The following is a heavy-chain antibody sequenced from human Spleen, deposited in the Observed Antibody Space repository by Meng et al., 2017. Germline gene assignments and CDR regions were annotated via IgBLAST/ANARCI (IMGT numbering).Heavy chain of an antibody. CDR3: ATGFYYYGMEV. Sequence: GESLKISCKGSGYIFTNYWIGWVRQMPGKGLEWMGIINPGDSDTRYSPSFQGQVTISADKSISTAYLQWSSLKASDAAMYYCATGFYYYGMEVWGQGTTVTVSS. D-gene: IGHD1-14*01. CDR1: GYIFTNYW. V-gene: IGHV5-51*01. CDR2: INPGDSDT. J-gene: IGHJ6*02.